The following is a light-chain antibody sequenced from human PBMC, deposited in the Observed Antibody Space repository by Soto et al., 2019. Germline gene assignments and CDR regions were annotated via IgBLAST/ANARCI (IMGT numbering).Light chain of an antibody. Sequence: QSVLTQPASVSGSPGQSITIPCTGTSGDVGGYNLVSWYQQHPGKAPKLMIYEVTERPSGVSNRFSGSKSANTASLTISGLQPDEEANYYCCSYAGNSEVFGTGTKLTVL. V-gene: IGLV2-23*02. J-gene: IGLJ1*01. CDR2: EVT. CDR1: SGDVGGYNL. CDR3: CSYAGNSEV.